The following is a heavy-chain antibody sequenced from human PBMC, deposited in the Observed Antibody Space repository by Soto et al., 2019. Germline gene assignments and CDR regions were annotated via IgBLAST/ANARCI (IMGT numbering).Heavy chain of an antibody. D-gene: IGHD6-19*01. Sequence: ASVKVSCKASGYTLTSYYVRWVRQAPGQGLEWMGIINPSGGSTSYAQKFQGRVTMTRDTSTSTVYMELSSLRSEDTAVYYCARGRIAVAGKSWFDPWGQGTLLTVSS. J-gene: IGHJ5*02. CDR3: ARGRIAVAGKSWFDP. CDR1: GYTLTSYY. V-gene: IGHV1-46*01. CDR2: INPSGGST.